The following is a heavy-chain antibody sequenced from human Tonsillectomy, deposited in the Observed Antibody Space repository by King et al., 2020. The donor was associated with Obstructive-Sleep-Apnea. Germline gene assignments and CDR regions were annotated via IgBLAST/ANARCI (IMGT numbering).Heavy chain of an antibody. CDR2: IYHSGTT. D-gene: IGHD4-23*01. CDR1: GGSISSSDW. J-gene: IGHJ5*02. CDR3: ARTSDYGDNWFDP. V-gene: IGHV4-4*02. Sequence: QLQESGPGLVKPSGTLSLTCAVSGGSISSSDWWNWVRQPPGKGLEWIGDIYHSGTTNYNPSLKGRVTISVDMSKNQFSLTLSSVTAADTAVYYCARTSDYGDNWFDPWGQGTLVTVSS.